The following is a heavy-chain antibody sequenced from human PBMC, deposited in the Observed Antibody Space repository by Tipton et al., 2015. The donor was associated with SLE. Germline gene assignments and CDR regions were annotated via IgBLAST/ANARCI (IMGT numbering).Heavy chain of an antibody. Sequence: QLVQSGAEVKKPGASVKVSCKASGYTFTSFAISWVRQAPGQGLEWMGWISAYSGNTKYAQRFQGRVTMTTDTSTSTAYMELTSLRSDDTAVYYCARDLTGSGWYGFDYWGQGTLVTVSS. CDR3: ARDLTGSGWYGFDY. CDR2: ISAYSGNT. J-gene: IGHJ4*02. V-gene: IGHV1-18*01. CDR1: GYTFTSFA. D-gene: IGHD6-19*01.